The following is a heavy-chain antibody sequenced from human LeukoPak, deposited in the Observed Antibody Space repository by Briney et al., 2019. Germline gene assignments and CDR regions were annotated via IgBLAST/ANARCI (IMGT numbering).Heavy chain of an antibody. Sequence: GGSLRLSCAASGFTFNIYGMFWVRQAPGKGLEWVAYIRYDGSVKYYADSVKGRFTISRDNSENTLYLQMNSLRPEDTAVYYRVKPHAAAVSGSNYYFDHWGQGTLVSVCS. D-gene: IGHD6-19*01. CDR3: VKPHAAAVSGSNYYFDH. V-gene: IGHV3-30*02. CDR1: GFTFNIYG. J-gene: IGHJ4*02. CDR2: IRYDGSVK.